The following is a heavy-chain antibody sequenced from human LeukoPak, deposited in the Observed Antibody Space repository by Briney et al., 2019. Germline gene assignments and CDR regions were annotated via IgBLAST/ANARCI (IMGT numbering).Heavy chain of an antibody. D-gene: IGHD4/OR15-4a*01. CDR3: ARASSLRVLYYFDY. J-gene: IGHJ4*02. CDR1: GGSFSGYY. V-gene: IGHV4-34*01. CDR2: INHSGST. Sequence: SETLSLTCAVYGGSFSGYYWSWIRQPPGKGLEWIGEINHSGSTNYNPSLKSRVTISVDTSKNQFSLKLSSVTAADTAVYYCARASSLRVLYYFDYWGQGTLVTVSS.